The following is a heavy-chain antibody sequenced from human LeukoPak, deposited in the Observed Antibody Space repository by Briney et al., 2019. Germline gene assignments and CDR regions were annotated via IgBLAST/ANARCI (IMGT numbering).Heavy chain of an antibody. Sequence: SETLSLTCTVSGGSISSYYWSWIRQPPGKELEWIGYIYYSGSTNYNPSLKSRVTISVDTSKNQFSLKLSSVTAADTAVYYCATDGCSGGSCQGPDAFDIWGHGTMVTVSS. CDR2: IYYSGST. V-gene: IGHV4-59*01. D-gene: IGHD2-15*01. CDR3: ATDGCSGGSCQGPDAFDI. J-gene: IGHJ3*02. CDR1: GGSISSYY.